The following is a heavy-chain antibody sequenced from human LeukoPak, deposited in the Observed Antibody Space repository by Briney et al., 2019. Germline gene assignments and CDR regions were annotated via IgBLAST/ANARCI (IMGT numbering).Heavy chain of an antibody. J-gene: IGHJ4*02. V-gene: IGHV3-74*01. D-gene: IGHD2-21*01. CDR1: GFTFSSYW. CDR3: ARGGDGDHYANPAY. Sequence: GGSLRLSCAASGFTFSSYWVHWVRQAPGKGLVWVSRISRDGTNTNYADSVKGRFTISRDNAKSSLYLEMNSLRAEDTAVYYCARGGDGDHYANPAYWGQGTLVTVSS. CDR2: ISRDGTNT.